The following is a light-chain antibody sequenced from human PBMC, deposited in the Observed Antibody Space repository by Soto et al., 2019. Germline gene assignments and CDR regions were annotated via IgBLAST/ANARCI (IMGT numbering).Light chain of an antibody. CDR3: PSYDSSLSGWV. J-gene: IGLJ3*02. CDR2: GNS. V-gene: IGLV1-40*01. CDR1: SSNIGAGYD. Sequence: QSVLTQPPSVSGAPGQRVTISCTESSSNIGAGYDVHWYQQLPGTAPKLLIYGNSNRPSGVPDRFSGSKSGTSASLANTGLQAEDEADYYGPSYDSSLSGWVFGGGTKVTVL.